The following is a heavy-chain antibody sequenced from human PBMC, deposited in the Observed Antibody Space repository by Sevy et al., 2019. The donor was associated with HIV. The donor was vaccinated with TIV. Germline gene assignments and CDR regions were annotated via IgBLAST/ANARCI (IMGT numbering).Heavy chain of an antibody. CDR1: GFAFTNYYA. CDR2: ISYDGSDK. V-gene: IGHV3-30-3*01. D-gene: IGHD4-17*01. J-gene: IGHJ6*02. CDR3: ARPRANYVDHYFFYAMDV. Sequence: GGSLRLSCAASGFAFTNYYAMHWVRQAPGKGLEWVALISYDGSDKHYADSVKGRFTISRDNFKNTLYLQMNSLTTEDTAVYYCARPRANYVDHYFFYAMDVWGQRTTVTVSS.